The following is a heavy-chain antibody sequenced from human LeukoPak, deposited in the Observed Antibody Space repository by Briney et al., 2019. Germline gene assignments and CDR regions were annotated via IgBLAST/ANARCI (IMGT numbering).Heavy chain of an antibody. D-gene: IGHD3-22*01. J-gene: IGHJ4*02. V-gene: IGHV4-34*01. CDR2: INHSGST. CDR3: ARGRYYYDSSGYYYREEGFDY. Sequence: SETLSLTCTVSGGSISGYYWSWIRQPPGKGLEWIGEINHSGSTNYNPSLKSRVTISVGTSKNQFSLKLSSVTAADTAVYYCARGRYYYDSSGYYYREEGFDYWGQGTLVTVSS. CDR1: GGSISGYY.